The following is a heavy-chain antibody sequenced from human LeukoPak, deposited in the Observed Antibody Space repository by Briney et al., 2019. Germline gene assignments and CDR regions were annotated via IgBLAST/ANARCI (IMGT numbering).Heavy chain of an antibody. CDR3: ARGHGSGWYGGAYYFDY. CDR1: GFTVSSNY. V-gene: IGHV3-53*01. J-gene: IGHJ4*02. D-gene: IGHD6-19*01. CDR2: IYTIGST. Sequence: GGSLRLSCAASGFTVSSNYMSWVRQAPGEGLEWVSVIYTIGSTYYADSVKGRFTISRDNSKNTVYLQMNSLRAEDTAVYYCARGHGSGWYGGAYYFDYWGQGTLVTVSS.